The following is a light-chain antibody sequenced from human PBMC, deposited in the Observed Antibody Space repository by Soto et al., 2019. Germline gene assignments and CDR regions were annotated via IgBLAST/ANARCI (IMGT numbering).Light chain of an antibody. J-gene: IGKJ5*01. CDR3: QQYGSSPIT. CDR2: GAS. Sequence: EIVLTQSPGTLSLSPGERATLSCRASQSVSSSYLAWFQHKPGQAPRLLIYGASSRATGSPDQFSGSGSGTDFTLPISRLEPEDFAVYYCQQYGSSPITFGQGTRLEIK. V-gene: IGKV3-20*01. CDR1: QSVSSSY.